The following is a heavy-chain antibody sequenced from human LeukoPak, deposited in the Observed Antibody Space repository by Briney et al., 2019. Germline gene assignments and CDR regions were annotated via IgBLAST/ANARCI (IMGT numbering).Heavy chain of an antibody. D-gene: IGHD2-2*01. CDR1: AFTFSKYS. CDR2: IKEDGSAQ. CDR3: ATTSSLPDYFHY. Sequence: GGSLRLSCDASAFTFSKYSITWVRQGPGRRLEWVATIKEDGSAQDYVDSVKGRFTISRDNAKKLVSLQMNSLRAEDTAVYYCATTSSLPDYFHYWGQGILVTVSS. V-gene: IGHV3-7*01. J-gene: IGHJ4*02.